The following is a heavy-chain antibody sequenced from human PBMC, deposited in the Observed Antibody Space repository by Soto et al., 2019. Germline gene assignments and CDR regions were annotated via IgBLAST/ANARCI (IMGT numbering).Heavy chain of an antibody. Sequence: GGSLRLSCAASGFTFSSYSMNWVRQAPGKGLEWVSYISSSSSTIYYADSVKGRFTISRDNAKNSLYLQMNSLRAEDTAVYYCARLELDCSGGSCSYYYYYYMDVWGKGTTVTVSS. V-gene: IGHV3-48*01. D-gene: IGHD2-15*01. CDR2: ISSSSSTI. CDR3: ARLELDCSGGSCSYYYYYYMDV. CDR1: GFTFSSYS. J-gene: IGHJ6*03.